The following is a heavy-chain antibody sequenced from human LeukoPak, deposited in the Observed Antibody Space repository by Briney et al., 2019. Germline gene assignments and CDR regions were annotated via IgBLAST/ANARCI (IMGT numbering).Heavy chain of an antibody. V-gene: IGHV3-74*01. CDR2: ISSDGSIT. Sequence: GGSLRLSCAASGFTFNNYWMHWVRQAPGKGLVWVSRISSDGSITNYADSVQGRFTISRDNAKNTLFLQMNSLRAEDTAVYYCARDYVPDYGGPSNFDYWGQGTLVTVSS. D-gene: IGHD4-23*01. J-gene: IGHJ4*02. CDR1: GFTFNNYW. CDR3: ARDYVPDYGGPSNFDY.